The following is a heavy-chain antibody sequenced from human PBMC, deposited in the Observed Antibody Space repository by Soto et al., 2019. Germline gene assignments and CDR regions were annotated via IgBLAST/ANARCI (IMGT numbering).Heavy chain of an antibody. CDR2: ISGSGASK. CDR3: TFLWFGEFHVETFDI. Sequence: EVQLVESGGGLVQPGGSMKVSCAASVVTFSSYEVNWVRQAPGKGLEWVSSISGSGASKYYAESVNGRFTISRDNAQNSVDLQMNSLRAEDTAIYYCTFLWFGEFHVETFDIWGQGTIVTVSS. D-gene: IGHD3-10*01. V-gene: IGHV3-48*03. J-gene: IGHJ3*02. CDR1: VVTFSSYE.